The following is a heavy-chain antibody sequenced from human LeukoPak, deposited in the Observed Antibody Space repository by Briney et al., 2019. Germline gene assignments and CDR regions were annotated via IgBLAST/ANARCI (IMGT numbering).Heavy chain of an antibody. CDR2: IYYSGST. Sequence: SETLSLTCTVSGGSIRSYYWSWIRQPPGKGLEWIAYIYYSGSTNYNPSLKSRVTISVDTSKNQFSPKLSSVTAADTAVYYCARVYYSNSYDYWYFDLWGRGTLVTVSS. CDR1: GGSIRSYY. D-gene: IGHD6-13*01. CDR3: ARVYYSNSYDYWYFDL. J-gene: IGHJ2*01. V-gene: IGHV4-59*01.